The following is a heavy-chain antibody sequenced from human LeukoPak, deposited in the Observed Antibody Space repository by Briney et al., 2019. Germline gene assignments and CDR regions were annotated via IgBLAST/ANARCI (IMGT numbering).Heavy chain of an antibody. CDR2: VNHSGST. CDR3: ARYSEPPRYFDY. J-gene: IGHJ4*02. CDR1: GGSFSGYY. V-gene: IGHV4-34*01. Sequence: SETLSLTCAVYGGSFSGYYWSWIRQPPGKGLEWIGEVNHSGSTNYNPSLKSRVTISVDTSKNQFSLKLSSVTAADTAVYYCARYSEPPRYFDYWGQGTLVTVSS. D-gene: IGHD2-15*01.